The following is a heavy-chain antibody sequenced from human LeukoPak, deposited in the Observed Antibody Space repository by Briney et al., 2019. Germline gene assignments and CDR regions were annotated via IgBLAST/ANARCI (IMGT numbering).Heavy chain of an antibody. D-gene: IGHD1-26*01. V-gene: IGHV4-39*01. CDR3: SRGNSGTYYVAY. Sequence: SETLSLTCTVSGGSISSSSYYWGWIRQPPGKGLEWIGNIYYTGSTYYNPSLKSRVTISVDTSKNQFFLKLSSVTAADTAVYYCSRGNSGTYYVAYWGQGTLVTVSS. CDR2: IYYTGST. J-gene: IGHJ4*02. CDR1: GGSISSSSYY.